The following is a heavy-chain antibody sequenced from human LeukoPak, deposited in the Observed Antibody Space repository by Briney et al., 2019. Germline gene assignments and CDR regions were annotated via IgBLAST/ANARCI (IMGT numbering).Heavy chain of an antibody. Sequence: PGGSLRLSCAASGFTFSNAWMSWVRQAPGKGLEWVGRIKSKTDGGTTDYAAPVKGRFTISRDDSKNTLYLQMNSLKTEDTAVYYCARVTGIAAAGRTGGAFDIWGQGTMVTVSS. V-gene: IGHV3-15*01. CDR1: GFTFSNAW. D-gene: IGHD6-13*01. J-gene: IGHJ3*02. CDR3: ARVTGIAAAGRTGGAFDI. CDR2: IKSKTDGGTT.